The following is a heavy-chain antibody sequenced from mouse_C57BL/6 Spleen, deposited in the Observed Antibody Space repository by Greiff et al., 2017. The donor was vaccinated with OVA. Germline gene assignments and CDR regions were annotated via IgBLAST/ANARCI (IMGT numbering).Heavy chain of an antibody. J-gene: IGHJ3*01. Sequence: VQLQQSGAELVRPGASVKLSCTASGFNIKDYYMHWVKQRPEQGLEWIGRIDPEDGDTEYAPQFQGKATMTADTSANTAYLQLSSLTSEDTAVYYCTSYDYDWFAYWGQGTLVTVSA. CDR1: GFNIKDYY. D-gene: IGHD2-4*01. V-gene: IGHV14-1*01. CDR3: TSYDYDWFAY. CDR2: IDPEDGDT.